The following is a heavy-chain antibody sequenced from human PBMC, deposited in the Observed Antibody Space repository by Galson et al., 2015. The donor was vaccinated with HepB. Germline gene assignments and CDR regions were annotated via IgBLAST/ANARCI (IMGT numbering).Heavy chain of an antibody. CDR2: IYSGGST. CDR3: ARGLDEDSYGPPYYYYYGMDV. V-gene: IGHV3-66*01. J-gene: IGHJ6*02. D-gene: IGHD5-18*01. Sequence: SLRLSCAASGFTFSNYAMSWVRQAPGKGLEWVSVIYSGGSTYYADSVKGRFTISRDNSKNTLYLQMNSLRAEDTAVYYCARGLDEDSYGPPYYYYYGMDVWGQGTTVTVSS. CDR1: GFTFSNYA.